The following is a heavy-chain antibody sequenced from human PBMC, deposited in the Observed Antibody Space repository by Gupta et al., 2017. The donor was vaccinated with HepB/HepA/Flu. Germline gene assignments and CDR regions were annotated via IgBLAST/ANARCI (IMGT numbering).Heavy chain of an antibody. Sequence: QLQLQESGPGLVKPSETLSLTCTVSGGSISSSSYYWGWIRQPPGKGLEWIGSIYYSGSTYYNPSLKSRVTISVDTSKNQFSLKLSSVTAADTAVYYCEGLFGICDSRGSGAFDIWGQGTMVTVSS. D-gene: IGHD3-22*01. V-gene: IGHV4-39*01. J-gene: IGHJ3*02. CDR3: EGLFGICDSRGSGAFDI. CDR1: GGSISSSSYY. CDR2: IYYSGST.